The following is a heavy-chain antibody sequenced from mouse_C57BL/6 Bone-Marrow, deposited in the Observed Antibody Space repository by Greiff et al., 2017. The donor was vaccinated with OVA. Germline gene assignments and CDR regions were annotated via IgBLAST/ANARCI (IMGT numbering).Heavy chain of an antibody. J-gene: IGHJ3*01. CDR1: GFTFSSYA. V-gene: IGHV5-9-1*02. D-gene: IGHD2-1*01. CDR2: ISSGGDYI. Sequence: EVQLVESGEGLVKPGGSLKLSCAASGFTFSSYAMSWVRQTPEKRLEWVAYISSGGDYIYYADTVKGRFTISRDNARNTLYLQMSSLKSEDTAMYYCTRDNIPYSCYGNYEWFAYWGQGTLVTVSA. CDR3: TRDNIPYSCYGNYEWFAY.